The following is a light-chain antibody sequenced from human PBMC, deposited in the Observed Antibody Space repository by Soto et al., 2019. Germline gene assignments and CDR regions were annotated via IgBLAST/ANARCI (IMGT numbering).Light chain of an antibody. Sequence: SYELTQPSSVSVSPGQTARITCSGDVLAKKYARWFQQKPGQAPVLVFYKDSERPSGIPERFSGSSSGTTVTLTISGAQVEDEADYYCYSAADNIWVFGGGTKL. J-gene: IGLJ3*02. CDR1: VLAKKY. CDR2: KDS. V-gene: IGLV3-27*01. CDR3: YSAADNIWV.